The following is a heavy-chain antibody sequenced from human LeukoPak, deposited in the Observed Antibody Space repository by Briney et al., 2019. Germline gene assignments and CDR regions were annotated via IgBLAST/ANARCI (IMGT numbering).Heavy chain of an antibody. Sequence: GASVKVSCKASGYTFTSYGISWVRQASGQGLEWMGWISAYNGNTNYAQKLQGRVTMTTDTSTSTAYMELRSLRSDDTAVYYCAREEFAVDLWSGYDFDYWGQGTLVTVSS. CDR2: ISAYNGNT. CDR1: GYTFTSYG. CDR3: AREEFAVDLWSGYDFDY. J-gene: IGHJ4*02. V-gene: IGHV1-18*01. D-gene: IGHD3-3*01.